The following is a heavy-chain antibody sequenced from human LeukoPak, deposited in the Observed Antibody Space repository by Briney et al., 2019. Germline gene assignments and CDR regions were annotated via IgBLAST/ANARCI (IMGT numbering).Heavy chain of an antibody. CDR2: ISSSSSTI. CDR1: GFTFSSYS. Sequence: GGSLRLSCAASGFTFSSYSMNWVRQAPGKGLEWVSYISSSSSTIYYADSVKGRFTISRDNAKNSLYLQMNSLRAEDTAVYYCASESSGSYYYYYYYYMDVWGKGTTVTVSS. CDR3: ASESSGSYYYYYYYYMDV. D-gene: IGHD1-26*01. V-gene: IGHV3-48*04. J-gene: IGHJ6*03.